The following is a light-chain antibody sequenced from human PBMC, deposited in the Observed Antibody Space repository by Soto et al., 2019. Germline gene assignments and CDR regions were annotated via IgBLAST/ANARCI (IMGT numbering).Light chain of an antibody. CDR3: SSYAGSNNFDVV. J-gene: IGLJ3*02. CDR2: EVT. CDR1: SSDVGNYNY. Sequence: QSVLTQPPSVSGSPGQSVTISCTGTSSDVGNYNYVSWYQQYPGKTPKLIIYEVTERPSGVPNRFSGSKSGNTASLTVSGLQAEDEADYYCSSYAGSNNFDVVFGGGTKLTVL. V-gene: IGLV2-8*01.